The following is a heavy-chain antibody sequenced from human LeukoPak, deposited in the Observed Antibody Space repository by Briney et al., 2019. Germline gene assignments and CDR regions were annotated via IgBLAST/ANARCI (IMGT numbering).Heavy chain of an antibody. Sequence: SETLSLTCAVSGGSISSGGYSWSWIRQPPGKGLEWIGYIYHSGSTYYNPSLKSRVTISVGRSKNQFSLKLSSVTAADTAVYYCARGITMIVEDWYFDLWGRGTLVTVSS. CDR3: ARGITMIVEDWYFDL. J-gene: IGHJ2*01. V-gene: IGHV4-30-2*01. CDR2: IYHSGST. CDR1: GGSISSGGYS. D-gene: IGHD3-22*01.